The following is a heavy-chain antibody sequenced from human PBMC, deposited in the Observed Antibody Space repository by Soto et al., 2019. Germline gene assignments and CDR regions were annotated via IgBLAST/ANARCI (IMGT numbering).Heavy chain of an antibody. Sequence: RASVKVSCKASGYTFTGYYMHWVRQAPGQGLEWMGWINPNSGGTNYAQKFQGWVTMTRDTSISTAYMELSRQRSDDTAVYYCARNIAEAGTWAASMDVWGQGTTVTVSS. V-gene: IGHV1-2*04. CDR3: ARNIAEAGTWAASMDV. CDR2: INPNSGGT. D-gene: IGHD6-13*01. J-gene: IGHJ6*02. CDR1: GYTFTGYY.